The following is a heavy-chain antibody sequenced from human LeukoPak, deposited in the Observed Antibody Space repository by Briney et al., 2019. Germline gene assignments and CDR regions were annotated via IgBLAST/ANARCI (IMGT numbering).Heavy chain of an antibody. D-gene: IGHD6-6*01. Sequence: GRSLRLSCAASGFTFDDYAMHWVRQTPGKGLEWVSGISWNSGSIGYADSVKGRFTISRDNAKNSLYLQMNSLRAEDTAVYYCARDRGSIAARRYFDYWGQGTLVTVSS. CDR3: ARDRGSIAARRYFDY. CDR1: GFTFDDYA. V-gene: IGHV3-9*01. CDR2: ISWNSGSI. J-gene: IGHJ4*02.